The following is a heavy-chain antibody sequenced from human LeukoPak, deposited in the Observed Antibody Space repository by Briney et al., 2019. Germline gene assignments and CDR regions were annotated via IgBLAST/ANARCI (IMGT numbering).Heavy chain of an antibody. CDR3: AKHPRLVRYFDS. V-gene: IGHV3-23*01. CDR1: GFTFSSYA. J-gene: IGHJ4*02. D-gene: IGHD6-6*01. CDR2: ISGSGGST. Sequence: GGSLRLSCAASGFTFSSYAMSWVRQAPGKGLEWVSAISGSGGSTYYADSVKGRFTISRDNSKNTLYLQTNSLRAEDTARYYCAKHPRLVRYFDSWGQGTLVTVSS.